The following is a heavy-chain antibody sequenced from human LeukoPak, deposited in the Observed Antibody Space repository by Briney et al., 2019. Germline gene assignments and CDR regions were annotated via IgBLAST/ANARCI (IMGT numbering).Heavy chain of an antibody. J-gene: IGHJ6*03. D-gene: IGHD5-18*01. CDR1: GYTFTSYY. V-gene: IGHV1-46*01. CDR3: ARSRATAMVTNYYYYYMDV. CDR2: INPSGGST. Sequence: GASVKVSCEASGYTFTSYYMHWVRQAPGQGLEWMGIINPSGGSTSYAQKFQGRVTMTRDTSTSTVYMELSSLRSEDTAVYYCARSRATAMVTNYYYYYMDVWGKGTTVTVSS.